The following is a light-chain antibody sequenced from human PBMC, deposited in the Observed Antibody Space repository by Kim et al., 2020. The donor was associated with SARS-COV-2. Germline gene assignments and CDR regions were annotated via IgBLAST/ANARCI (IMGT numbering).Light chain of an antibody. J-gene: IGKJ2*01. V-gene: IGKV1-5*03. Sequence: DIQMTQSPSTLSAFVGDRVTFTCRASQNILTWLAWYRQTPGKPPNLLIYGASTLEGGVSSRFSGSGSGTEFTLTITSLQPDDVGTYYCLQYIGDPYTFGQGTKLEI. CDR2: GAS. CDR1: QNILTW. CDR3: LQYIGDPYT.